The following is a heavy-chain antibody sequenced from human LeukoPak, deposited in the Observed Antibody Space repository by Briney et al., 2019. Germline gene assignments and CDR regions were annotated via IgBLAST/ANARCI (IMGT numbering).Heavy chain of an antibody. CDR3: ARADYGGNPCYYGMGV. J-gene: IGHJ6*02. V-gene: IGHV3-33*01. CDR1: GFTFRNYG. CDR2: IWNDGSNK. Sequence: PGGSLRLSCVTSGFTFRNYGMHWVRQAPGKGLEWVAVIWNDGSNKYYADSVKGRFIISREDSKNTLYLQMNSLRDEETAVYYCARADYGGNPCYYGMGVWGQGTTVIVSS. D-gene: IGHD4-23*01.